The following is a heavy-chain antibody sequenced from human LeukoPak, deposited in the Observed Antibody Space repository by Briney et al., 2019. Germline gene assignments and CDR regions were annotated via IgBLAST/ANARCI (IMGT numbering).Heavy chain of an antibody. CDR1: GGSISSYY. CDR3: ARSGWFGESDDAFDI. Sequence: PSEALCLTCTVSGGSISSYYWSWIRQPAGKGLEWIGRIYTSGSTNYNPSLKSRVTMSVDTSKNQFSLKLSSVTAADTAVYYCARSGWFGESDDAFDIWGQGTMVTVSS. D-gene: IGHD3-10*01. CDR2: IYTSGST. V-gene: IGHV4-4*07. J-gene: IGHJ3*02.